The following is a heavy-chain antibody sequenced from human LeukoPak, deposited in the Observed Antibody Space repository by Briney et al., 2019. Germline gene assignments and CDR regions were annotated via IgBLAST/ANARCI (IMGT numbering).Heavy chain of an antibody. CDR1: GFTFRSYA. D-gene: IGHD6-19*01. Sequence: GGSVRLSRAASGFTFRSYAMTWVRQPPARGREGVSSIDASGGSTYYAESVKGGFTISRDKSKNTFFLQMNTLRAADTAVYYCAKGSGSGWYGWFAPWGQGTLVTVSS. CDR2: IDASGGST. CDR3: AKGSGSGWYGWFAP. V-gene: IGHV3-23*01. J-gene: IGHJ5*02.